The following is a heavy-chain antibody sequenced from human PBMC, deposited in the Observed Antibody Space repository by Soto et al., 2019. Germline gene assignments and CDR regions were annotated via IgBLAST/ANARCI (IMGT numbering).Heavy chain of an antibody. CDR2: INPSGGST. CDR1: GYTFTSYY. Sequence: ASVKVSCKASGYTFTSYYMHWVRQAPGQGLEWMGIINPSGGSTSYAQKFQGRVTMTRDTSTSTVYMELSSLRSEDTAVYYCARGNHYDSSGYSPYFDYWGQGTLVTVSS. J-gene: IGHJ4*02. D-gene: IGHD3-22*01. V-gene: IGHV1-46*01. CDR3: ARGNHYDSSGYSPYFDY.